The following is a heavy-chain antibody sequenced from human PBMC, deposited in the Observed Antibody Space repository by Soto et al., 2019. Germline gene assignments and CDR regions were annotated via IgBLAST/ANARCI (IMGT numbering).Heavy chain of an antibody. J-gene: IGHJ3*02. Sequence: PSETLSLTCAVYGGSFSGDYWSWIRQPPGKGLEWIGEINHSGSTNYNPSLKSRVTISVDTSKNQFSLKLSSVTAADTAVYYCARGPVLRFLEWLLRQNDAFDIWGQGTMVTVSS. CDR1: GGSFSGDY. CDR2: INHSGST. CDR3: ARGPVLRFLEWLLRQNDAFDI. V-gene: IGHV4-34*01. D-gene: IGHD3-3*01.